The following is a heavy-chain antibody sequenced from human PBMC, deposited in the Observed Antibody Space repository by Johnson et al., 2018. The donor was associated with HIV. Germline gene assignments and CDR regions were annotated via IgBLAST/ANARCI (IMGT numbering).Heavy chain of an antibody. Sequence: VQLVESGGGVVRPGGSLRLSCAASGFTFDDYGMSWVRQGPGKGLEWVSGINWNGGSRGYADSVKGRFTTSRDNAKNSLYLQMSSLRAEDTAFYYCARDRDYGSGAFDVWGQGTMVTVSS. V-gene: IGHV3-20*04. CDR1: GFTFDDYG. J-gene: IGHJ3*01. CDR2: INWNGGSR. D-gene: IGHD3-10*01. CDR3: ARDRDYGSGAFDV.